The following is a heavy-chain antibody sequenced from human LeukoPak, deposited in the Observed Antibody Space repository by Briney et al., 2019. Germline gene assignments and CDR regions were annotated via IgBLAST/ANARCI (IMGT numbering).Heavy chain of an antibody. CDR3: ARDPPGDGGNSLDV. D-gene: IGHD4-23*01. CDR1: GFTFKDYD. J-gene: IGHJ6*02. Sequence: GGSLRLSCAASGFTFKDYDMHWVRQGSGGGLEWVSAIGVGGDTYYLGSVKGRFTISRENAKNSLYLQMNSLRAEDTAVYYCARDPPGDGGNSLDVWGQGATVTVSS. CDR2: IGVGGDT. V-gene: IGHV3-13*01.